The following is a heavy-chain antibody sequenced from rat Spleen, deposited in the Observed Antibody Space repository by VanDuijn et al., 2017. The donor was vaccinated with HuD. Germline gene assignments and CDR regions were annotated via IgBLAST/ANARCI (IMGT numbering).Heavy chain of an antibody. CDR2: ISYDDSRT. CDR1: GFTFSNYY. V-gene: IGHV5-29*01. D-gene: IGHD2-5*01. CDR3: VRQGYLRDWYFDF. J-gene: IGHJ1*01. Sequence: EVQLVESGGGLVQPGRSLKVSCAASGFTFSNYYMAWVRQAPTKGLEWVATISYDDSRTYYRDSVKGRFTISRDNGKSTLYLEMDSLRSEDMATYYCVRQGYLRDWYFDFWGPGTMVTVSP.